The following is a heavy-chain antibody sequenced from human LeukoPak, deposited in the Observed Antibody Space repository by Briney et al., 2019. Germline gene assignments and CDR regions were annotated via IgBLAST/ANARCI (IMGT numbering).Heavy chain of an antibody. CDR3: AREGYSYGLDYFDY. CDR2: ISYDGSNK. V-gene: IGHV3-30-3*01. J-gene: IGHJ4*02. CDR1: GFTFSSYA. Sequence: PGRSLRLSCAASGFTFSSYAMHWVRQAPGKGLEWVAVISYDGSNKYYADSVKGRFTISRDNSKNTLYLQMNSLRAEDTAVYYCAREGYSYGLDYFDYWGQGTLVTVSS. D-gene: IGHD5-18*01.